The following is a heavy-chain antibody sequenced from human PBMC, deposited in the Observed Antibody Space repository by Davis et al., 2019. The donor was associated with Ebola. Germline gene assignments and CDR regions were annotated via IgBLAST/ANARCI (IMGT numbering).Heavy chain of an antibody. CDR3: ARVRYCGGDCSKNYYYGMDV. V-gene: IGHV1-2*06. D-gene: IGHD2-21*02. CDR1: GYTFTSYD. CDR2: VNPYSGGT. Sequence: AASVNVSCKASGYTFTSYDINWVRQAPGQGLEWMGRVNPYSGGTNYAQKFQARVTMTRDTSISTAYMELSRLRSDDTAVYYCARVRYCGGDCSKNYYYGMDVWGKGTTVTVSS. J-gene: IGHJ6*04.